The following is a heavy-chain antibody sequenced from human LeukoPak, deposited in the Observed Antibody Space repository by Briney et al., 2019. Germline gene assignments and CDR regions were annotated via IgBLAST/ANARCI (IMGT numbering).Heavy chain of an antibody. CDR2: IYTSGST. J-gene: IGHJ4*02. CDR1: GGSISSYY. Sequence: PSETLSLTCTVSGGSISSYYWSWIRQPAGKGLEWIGRIYTSGSTNYNPSLKSRVTMSVDTSNNQFSLKLSSVTAADTAVYYCARDQWGYYDSSGYYYFDYWGQGTLVTVSS. V-gene: IGHV4-4*07. D-gene: IGHD3-22*01. CDR3: ARDQWGYYDSSGYYYFDY.